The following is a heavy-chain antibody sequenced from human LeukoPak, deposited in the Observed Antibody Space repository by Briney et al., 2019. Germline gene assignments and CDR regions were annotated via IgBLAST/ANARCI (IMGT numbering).Heavy chain of an antibody. J-gene: IGHJ4*02. CDR1: GFTFSGYA. Sequence: GASLRLSCAASGFTFSGYAMNWVRQAPGKGLEWVSAITHSGARTYYADTVKGRVTISRDNTKNTLYLQMNSLRAEDTAVYYCAKDFHASSGYYLDYWGQGTLVTVSS. CDR2: ITHSGART. CDR3: AKDFHASSGYYLDY. D-gene: IGHD3-22*01. V-gene: IGHV3-23*01.